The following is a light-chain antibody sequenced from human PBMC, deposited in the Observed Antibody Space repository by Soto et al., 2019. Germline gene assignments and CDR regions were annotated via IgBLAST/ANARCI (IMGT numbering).Light chain of an antibody. CDR2: DAS. J-gene: IGKJ1*01. V-gene: IGKV3D-15*01. Sequence: PPILPVSPRETTTLPCRASQSISSNLAWYQQIPGQAPRLLIYDASNRATGIPARFSGSGSATEFTLTISSLQSEDFALYYCQHTLKWPPTFGQGTKVDI. CDR3: QHTLKWPPT. CDR1: QSISSN.